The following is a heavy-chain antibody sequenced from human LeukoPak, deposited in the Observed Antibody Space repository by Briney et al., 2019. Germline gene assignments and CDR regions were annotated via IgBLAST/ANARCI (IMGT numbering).Heavy chain of an antibody. Sequence: GRSLRPSCAASGFIFTNYAMSWVRQAPGKGLEWDSAIAASGDHTSYTDSVKGRLTMCRDKSKNTLYLQMNSLRAEDTAVYYCARGPGGGDYVWGSYRYDYWGQGTLVTVSS. CDR3: ARGPGGGDYVWGSYRYDY. CDR2: IAASGDHT. V-gene: IGHV3-23*01. CDR1: GFIFTNYA. J-gene: IGHJ4*02. D-gene: IGHD3-16*02.